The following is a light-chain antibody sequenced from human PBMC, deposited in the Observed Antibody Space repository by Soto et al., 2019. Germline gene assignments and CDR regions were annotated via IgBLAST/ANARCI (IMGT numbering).Light chain of an antibody. CDR2: GAS. J-gene: IGKJ1*01. Sequence: DIQMTQSPSTLSASVGDRVTITCRASQNIDRWLAWYQQKPGKAPNLLIYGASNLESGVPSRFSGSGSGTEFTPANSTLRPDYVATYYGEHYYSYPWTFGQGTNVEIK. CDR3: EHYYSYPWT. V-gene: IGKV1-5*03. CDR1: QNIDRW.